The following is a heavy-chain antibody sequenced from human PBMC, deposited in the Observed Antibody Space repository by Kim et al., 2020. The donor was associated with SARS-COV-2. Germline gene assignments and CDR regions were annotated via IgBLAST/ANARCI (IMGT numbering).Heavy chain of an antibody. CDR1: GFSFSSYN. V-gene: IGHV3-21*01. CDR2: ISSGRTYI. CDR3: AREWGEDLRYCGGDCSFFDF. D-gene: IGHD2-21*02. J-gene: IGHJ4*02. Sequence: GGSLRLSCAASGFSFSSYNMNWVRQAPGKGLEWVSSISSGRTYIYYADSLKGRFSISRDNAKNSLYLQMSSLRAEDTAVYYCAREWGEDLRYCGGDCSFFDFWGQGTLVTVSS.